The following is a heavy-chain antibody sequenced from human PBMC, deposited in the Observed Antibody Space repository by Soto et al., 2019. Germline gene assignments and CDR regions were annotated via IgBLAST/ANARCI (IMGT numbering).Heavy chain of an antibody. CDR3: ATLYSSGWYRDYGMDV. D-gene: IGHD6-19*01. CDR2: INHSGST. Sequence: SETLSLTCAVYGGSFSGYYWSWIRQPPGKGLEWIGEINHSGSTNYNPSLKSRVTISVDTSKNQFSLKLSSVTAADTAVYYCATLYSSGWYRDYGMDVWGQGTTVTVSS. V-gene: IGHV4-34*01. CDR1: GGSFSGYY. J-gene: IGHJ6*02.